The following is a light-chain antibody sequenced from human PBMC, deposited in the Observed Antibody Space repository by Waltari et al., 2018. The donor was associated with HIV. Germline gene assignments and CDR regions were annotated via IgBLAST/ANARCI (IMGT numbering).Light chain of an antibody. J-gene: IGKJ4*01. Sequence: DIVMTQSPGTLSVSHGERATISCKTSQTVSGNLAWYQQRPGQSPRLLIYAASTRATDTPPRFSGSGSETDFTLTIGSLQSEDFAIYFCQQYQSWPRTFGQGTKVEIK. CDR3: QQYQSWPRT. CDR2: AAS. V-gene: IGKV3D-15*01. CDR1: QTVSGN.